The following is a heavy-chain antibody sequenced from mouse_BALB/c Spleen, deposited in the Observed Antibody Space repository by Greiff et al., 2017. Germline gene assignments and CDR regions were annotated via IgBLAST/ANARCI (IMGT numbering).Heavy chain of an antibody. V-gene: IGHV1-74*01. J-gene: IGHJ1*01. CDR2: IDPYDSET. Sequence: LQQPGASVKLPCKASGYTFTSYWMNWVKQRPEQGLEWIGRIDPYDSETHYNQKFKDKAILTVDKSSSTAYMQLSSLTSEDSAVYYCARDYYGSTDWDFEVWGAGTTGRVSS. CDR1: GYTFTSYW. D-gene: IGHD1-1*01. CDR3: ARDYYGSTDWDFEV.